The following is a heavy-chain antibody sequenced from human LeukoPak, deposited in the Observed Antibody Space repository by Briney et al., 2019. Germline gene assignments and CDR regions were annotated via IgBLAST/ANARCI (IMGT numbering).Heavy chain of an antibody. Sequence: PSETLSLTCTVSGGSISSSSYYWGWIRQPPGKGLEWIGSIYYSGSTYYNPSLKSRVTISVDTSKNQFSLKLSSVTAADTAVYYCARVQAVRSSAMVDYWGQGTLVTVSS. CDR2: IYYSGST. CDR1: GGSISSSSYY. V-gene: IGHV4-39*07. D-gene: IGHD5-18*01. J-gene: IGHJ4*02. CDR3: ARVQAVRSSAMVDY.